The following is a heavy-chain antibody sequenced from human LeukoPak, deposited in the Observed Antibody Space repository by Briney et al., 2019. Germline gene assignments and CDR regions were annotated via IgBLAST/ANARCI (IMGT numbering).Heavy chain of an antibody. CDR2: IIPIFGTA. D-gene: IGHD2-15*01. CDR1: VCTFSSYA. CDR3: ARDLVDIVVVVAATSTFFDY. J-gene: IGHJ4*02. Sequence: SVKVSRKASVCTFSSYAISWVRQAPGQGLEWMGGIIPIFGTANYAQKFQGRVTITADKSTSTAYMELRSLRSDDTAVYSCARDLVDIVVVVAATSTFFDYWGQGTLVTVSS. V-gene: IGHV1-69*06.